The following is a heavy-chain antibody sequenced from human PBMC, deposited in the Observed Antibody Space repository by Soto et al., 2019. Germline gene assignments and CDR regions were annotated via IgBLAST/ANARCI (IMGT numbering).Heavy chain of an antibody. V-gene: IGHV3-23*01. CDR1: GFTFSSYA. J-gene: IGHJ4*01. CDR2: ISGSGGST. Sequence: GGSLRLSCAASGFTFSSYAMSWVRQAPGKGLEWVSAISGSGGSTYYADSVKGRFTISRDNSKNTLYLQMNSLRAEDTAVYYCAKGHSPIYDILTGYNPYWRHGTLVTVSS. CDR3: AKGHSPIYDILTGYNPY. D-gene: IGHD3-9*01.